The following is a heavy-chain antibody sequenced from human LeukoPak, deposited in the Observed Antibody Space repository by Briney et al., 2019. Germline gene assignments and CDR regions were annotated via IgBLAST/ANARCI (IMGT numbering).Heavy chain of an antibody. Sequence: PSETLSLTCAVYGGSFSGYYWSWIRQPPGTGLEWIGEISHSGSTNYNPSLKSRVTISVDTSKNQFSLKLSSVTAADTAVYHCARGSGSYSYEDYWGQGTLVTVSS. CDR1: GGSFSGYY. D-gene: IGHD1-26*01. CDR2: ISHSGST. J-gene: IGHJ4*02. V-gene: IGHV4-34*01. CDR3: ARGSGSYSYEDY.